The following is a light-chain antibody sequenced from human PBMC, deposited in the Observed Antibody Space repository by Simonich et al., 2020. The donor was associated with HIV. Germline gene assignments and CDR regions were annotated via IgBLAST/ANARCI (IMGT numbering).Light chain of an antibody. V-gene: IGKV4-1*01. CDR3: QQYYSTPPT. CDR1: RGVLYSSNNKKY. CDR2: WAS. Sequence: EIVMTQSPDSLAVSLGERATVNCRSSRGVLYSSNNKKYLAWYQQKPGQPPKLLIYWASTRESGVPDRFSASGSGTDFTLTISSLQAEDVAIYYCQQYYSTPPTFGQGTKVEIK. J-gene: IGKJ1*01.